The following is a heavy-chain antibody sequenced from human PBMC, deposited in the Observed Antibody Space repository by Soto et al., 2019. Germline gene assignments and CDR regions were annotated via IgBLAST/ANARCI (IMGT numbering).Heavy chain of an antibody. CDR1: GGSLTSYP. J-gene: IGHJ4*02. Sequence: QMGQSGAEGRKPGSSVKVSCKPSGGSLTSYPMAWVRQAPGQGFEWMGGIIPVHGTTEYAQKFQGRVTITADESTNRATLELTGLTSEDTAVYYCARGWGLVSWGQGTLVTVSS. D-gene: IGHD3-16*01. CDR3: ARGWGLVS. V-gene: IGHV1-69*01. CDR2: IIPVHGTT.